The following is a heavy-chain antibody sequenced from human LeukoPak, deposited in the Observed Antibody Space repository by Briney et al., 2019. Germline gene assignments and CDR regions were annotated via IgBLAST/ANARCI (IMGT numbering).Heavy chain of an antibody. CDR3: ARENAGTSAEYYYGMDV. J-gene: IGHJ6*02. V-gene: IGHV3-7*03. CDR2: IKQDGSEK. D-gene: IGHD1-1*01. CDR1: GFTFSSYW. Sequence: GGSLRLSCAASGFTFSSYWMSWVRQAPGKGLEWVANIKQDGSEKYYVDSVKGRFTISRDNAKNSLYLQMNSLRAEDTAVYYYARENAGTSAEYYYGMDVWGQGTTVTVSS.